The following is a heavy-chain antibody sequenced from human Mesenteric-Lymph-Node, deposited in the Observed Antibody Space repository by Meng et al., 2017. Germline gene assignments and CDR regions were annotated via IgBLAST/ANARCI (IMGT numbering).Heavy chain of an antibody. CDR1: GVSIGRYY. CDR2: VYDSGST. J-gene: IGHJ4*01. CDR3: ARDRPLTGTFDY. Sequence: SETLSLTCTVSGVSIGRYYWSWNRQPPGEVLEWSGYVYDSGSTVYNPSLKSRVTISVDTSKNQFSLKLNSVTAADTAVYYCARDRPLTGTFDYWGHGTLVTVSS. D-gene: IGHD7-27*01. V-gene: IGHV4-59*01.